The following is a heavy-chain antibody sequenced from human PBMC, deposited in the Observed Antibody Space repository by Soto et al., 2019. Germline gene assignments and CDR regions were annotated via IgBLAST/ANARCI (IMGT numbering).Heavy chain of an antibody. V-gene: IGHV4-30-4*01. CDR2: IYYSGST. CDR1: GGSISSGDYY. J-gene: IGHJ4*02. D-gene: IGHD5-18*01. Sequence: QVQLQESGPGLVKPSQTLSLTCTVSGGSISSGDYYWSWIRQPPGKGLEWIGYIYYSGSTYYNQSLKSRVTISVDTSKNQFSLKLSSVTAADTDVYYCARVQGGGGAMVHNYWGQGTLVTVSS. CDR3: ARVQGGGGAMVHNY.